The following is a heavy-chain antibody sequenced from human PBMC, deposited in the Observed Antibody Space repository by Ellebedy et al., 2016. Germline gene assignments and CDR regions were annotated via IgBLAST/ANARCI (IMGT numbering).Heavy chain of an antibody. CDR3: AREDGDYGFNLLDI. Sequence: SETLSLTCTVSGGSISSSSYYWGWIRQPPGKGLEWIGSIYYSGSTYYNPSLKSRVTISADTSKKQFSLNLRFVTSADTAVYYCAREDGDYGFNLLDIWGQGTMVTVSS. CDR1: GGSISSSSYY. V-gene: IGHV4-39*07. J-gene: IGHJ3*02. CDR2: IYYSGST. D-gene: IGHD4-17*01.